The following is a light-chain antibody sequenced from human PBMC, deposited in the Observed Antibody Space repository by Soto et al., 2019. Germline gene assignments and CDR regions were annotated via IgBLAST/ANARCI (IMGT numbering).Light chain of an antibody. V-gene: IGKV3-11*01. CDR2: DAS. CDR3: QQRSNWPPIT. J-gene: IGKJ5*01. Sequence: EIVLTQSPGTLSLSPWERATLSCRASQSVASSYLAWYQQKPGQAPRLLLYDASNRATGIPARFSGSGSGTDFTLTISSLEPEDFAVYYCQQRSNWPPITFGQGTRLEIK. CDR1: QSVASSY.